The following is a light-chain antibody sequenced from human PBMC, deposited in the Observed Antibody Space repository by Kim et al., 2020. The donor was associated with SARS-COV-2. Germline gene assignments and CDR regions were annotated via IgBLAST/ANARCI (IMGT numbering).Light chain of an antibody. J-gene: IGLJ3*02. CDR1: GSNIYSGYV. CDR3: QSYDNNLRGAV. Sequence: RVTISCYGTGSNIYSGYVVHWYHQLPGAAPKVVIYSHDKRPSGVPDRFSGSQSGPSASLAITGLQPDDEGYYYCQSYDNNLRGAVFGGGTQLTVL. V-gene: IGLV1-40*01. CDR2: SHD.